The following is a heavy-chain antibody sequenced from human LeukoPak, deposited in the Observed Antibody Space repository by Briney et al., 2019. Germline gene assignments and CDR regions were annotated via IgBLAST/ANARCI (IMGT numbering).Heavy chain of an antibody. CDR2: MSYDGSNK. V-gene: IGHV3-30*04. D-gene: IGHD6-19*01. J-gene: IGHJ4*02. CDR3: ARESIRKQWLAY. CDR1: GFTFSSYA. Sequence: PGRSLRLSCAASGFTFSSYAMHWVRQAPGKGLEWVAVMSYDGSNKYYADSVKGRFTISRDNSKNALYLQMNSLRAEDTAVYYCARESIRKQWLAYWGQGTLVTVSS.